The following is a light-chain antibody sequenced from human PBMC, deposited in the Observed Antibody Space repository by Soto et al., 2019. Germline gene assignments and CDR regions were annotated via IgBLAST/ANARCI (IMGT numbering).Light chain of an antibody. CDR3: NSYTSTSTLVL. CDR1: SSDVGGYNY. J-gene: IGLJ2*01. CDR2: DVT. V-gene: IGLV2-14*01. Sequence: QSALTQPASVSGSPGQSITISCTGTSSDVGGYNYVSWFQQHPGKAPKLIIYDVTNRPSGVSNRFSGSKSGNTASLIISGLQAEDEAEYYCNSYTSTSTLVLFGGGTKLTVL.